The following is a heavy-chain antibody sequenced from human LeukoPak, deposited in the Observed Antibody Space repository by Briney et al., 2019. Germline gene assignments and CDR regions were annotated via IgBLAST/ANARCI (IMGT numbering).Heavy chain of an antibody. CDR2: IIPIFGTA. Sequence: ASVKVSCKASGGTFSSYAISWVRQAPGQGLEWMGGIIPIFGTANYAQKFQGRVTITTDESTSTAYMELSSLRSEDTAVYYCRTYYYGSGSYSHFDYWGQGTLVTVSS. CDR1: GGTFSSYA. V-gene: IGHV1-69*05. CDR3: RTYYYGSGSYSHFDY. D-gene: IGHD3-10*01. J-gene: IGHJ4*02.